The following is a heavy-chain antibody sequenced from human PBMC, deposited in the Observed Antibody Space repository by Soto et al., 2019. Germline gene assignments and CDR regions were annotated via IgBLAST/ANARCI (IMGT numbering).Heavy chain of an antibody. D-gene: IGHD3-16*01. CDR1: GRPTSSNY. Sequence: SGPLSPTCPACGRPTSSNYWSGLRQPDGKELEWIGRINTSGRTNYNPSLKSRVTMSVDTPKNQSSLKLSSVTAADTAVYYCARWITDYDYICGPSRGNWSELWGQGTRVTVS. J-gene: IGHJ5*02. CDR2: INTSGRT. CDR3: ARWITDYDYICGPSRGNWSEL. V-gene: IGHV4-4*07.